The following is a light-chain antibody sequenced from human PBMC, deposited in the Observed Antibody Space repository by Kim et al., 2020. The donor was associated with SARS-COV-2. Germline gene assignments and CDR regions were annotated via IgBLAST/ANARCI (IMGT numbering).Light chain of an antibody. CDR3: QQSHSFPFT. Sequence: DIQMTQSPSSVSASLGDRVTITCRASQDISNWLVWYQQKPGKAPKLMIYAASTLEVGVPSRFSGSGSGTDFTLTISSLQPEDFATYYCQQSHSFPFTFGPGTKVDIK. J-gene: IGKJ3*01. V-gene: IGKV1-12*02. CDR2: AAS. CDR1: QDISNW.